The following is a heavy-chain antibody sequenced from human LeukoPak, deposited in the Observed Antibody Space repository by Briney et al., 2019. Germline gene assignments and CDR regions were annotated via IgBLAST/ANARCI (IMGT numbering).Heavy chain of an antibody. CDR3: AKRGAVIRVILVGFHKEAYYFDS. CDR1: GITLSNYG. J-gene: IGHJ4*02. V-gene: IGHV3-23*01. Sequence: GGSLRLSCAVSGITLSNYGMSWVRQAPGKGLEWVAGISGSGGTTKYADSVKGRFTISRDSPKNTLYLQMNSLRAEDTAVYFCAKRGAVIRVILVGFHKEAYYFDSWGQGALVTVSS. D-gene: IGHD3-22*01. CDR2: ISGSGGTT.